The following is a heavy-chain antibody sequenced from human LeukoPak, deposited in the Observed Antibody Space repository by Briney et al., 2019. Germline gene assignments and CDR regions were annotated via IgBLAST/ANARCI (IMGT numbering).Heavy chain of an antibody. D-gene: IGHD1-26*01. CDR1: GFTFSSYS. V-gene: IGHV3-21*01. J-gene: IGHJ4*02. Sequence: PGGSLRLSRAASGFTFSSYSMNWVRQAPGKGLEWVSSISSSSSYIYYADSVKGRFTISRDNAKNSLYLQMNSLRAEDTAVYYCARGYSGSLTHFDYWGQGTLVTVSS. CDR3: ARGYSGSLTHFDY. CDR2: ISSSSSYI.